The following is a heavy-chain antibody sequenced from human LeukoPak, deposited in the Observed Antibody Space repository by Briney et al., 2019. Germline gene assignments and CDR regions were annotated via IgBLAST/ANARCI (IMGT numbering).Heavy chain of an antibody. D-gene: IGHD3-22*01. CDR2: IKSDGST. CDR1: GFTLSSYW. J-gene: IGHJ1*01. CDR3: ARAPSEIGGYYPEYFRH. V-gene: IGHV3-74*01. Sequence: GGSLRLSCAASGFTLSSYWMHWVRHAPGKGLVWVSRIKSDGSTRYADSVKGRFTVSRDNAKNTVSLQMNSLRAEDTGVYYCARAPSEIGGYYPEYFRHWGQGTLVIVSS.